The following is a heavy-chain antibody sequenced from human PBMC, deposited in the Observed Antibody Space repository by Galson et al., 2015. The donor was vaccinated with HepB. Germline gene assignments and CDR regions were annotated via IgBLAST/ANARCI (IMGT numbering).Heavy chain of an antibody. Sequence: SVKVSCKASGYTFTSYGISWVRQAPGQGLEWMGWISAYNGNTNYAQKPQGRVTMTTDTSTSTAYMELRSLRSDDTAVYYCARVSSSGKDYYYGMDVWGQGTTVTVSS. CDR1: GYTFTSYG. J-gene: IGHJ6*02. V-gene: IGHV1-18*04. CDR3: ARVSSSGKDYYYGMDV. D-gene: IGHD6-6*01. CDR2: ISAYNGNT.